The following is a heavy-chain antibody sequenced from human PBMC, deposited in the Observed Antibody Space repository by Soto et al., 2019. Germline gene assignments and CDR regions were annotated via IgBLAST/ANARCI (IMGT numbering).Heavy chain of an antibody. CDR2: INHSGST. D-gene: IGHD2-8*01. Sequence: SETLSLTCAVYGGSFSGYYWSWIRQPPGKGLEWIGEINHSGSTNYNPSLKSRVTISVDTSKNQFSLKLSSVTAADTAVYYCARGGDRYCTNGVCIKTSYPRGAFDPWGQGTLVTVSS. CDR1: GGSFSGYY. CDR3: ARGGDRYCTNGVCIKTSYPRGAFDP. J-gene: IGHJ5*02. V-gene: IGHV4-34*01.